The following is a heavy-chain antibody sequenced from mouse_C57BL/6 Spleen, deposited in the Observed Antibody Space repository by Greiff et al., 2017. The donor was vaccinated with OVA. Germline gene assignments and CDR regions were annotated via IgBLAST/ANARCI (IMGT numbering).Heavy chain of an antibody. V-gene: IGHV5-9*01. CDR1: GFTFSSYT. CDR2: ISGGGGNT. D-gene: IGHD2-4*01. CDR3: ARHGTTGDYDDGAWFAY. Sequence: EVKLVESGGGLVKPGGSLKLSCAASGFTFSSYTMSWVRPTPEQRLEWVATISGGGGNTYYPDSVKGRFTISRDNAKNTLYLQKSSLRSEDTALYYCARHGTTGDYDDGAWFAYWGQGTLVTVSA. J-gene: IGHJ3*01.